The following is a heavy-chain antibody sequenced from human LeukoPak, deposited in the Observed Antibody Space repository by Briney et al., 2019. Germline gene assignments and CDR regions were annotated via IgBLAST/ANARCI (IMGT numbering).Heavy chain of an antibody. CDR1: GFTFSSYG. CDR3: AKTHRTYYYDSSGYNDAFDI. CDR2: ISGSGGST. D-gene: IGHD3-22*01. Sequence: GGSLRLSCAASGFTFSSYGMSWVRQAPGKGLEWASAISGSGGSTYYADSVKGRFTISRDNSKNTLYLQMNSLRAEDTAVYYCAKTHRTYYYDSSGYNDAFDIWGQGTMVTVSS. V-gene: IGHV3-23*01. J-gene: IGHJ3*02.